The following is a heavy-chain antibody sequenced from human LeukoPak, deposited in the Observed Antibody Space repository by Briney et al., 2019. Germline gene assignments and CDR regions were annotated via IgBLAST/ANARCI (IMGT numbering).Heavy chain of an antibody. CDR2: VDPEDGET. Sequence: ASVKVSCXVSGYTFTGYYMHWVQQARGKGLEWMELVDPEDGETIYAEKFQGRVTITADTSTDTAYMELSSLRSEDTAVYYCATGFLGGGSSTNEDYWGQGTLVTVSS. CDR3: ATGFLGGGSSTNEDY. CDR1: GYTFTGYY. V-gene: IGHV1-69-2*01. J-gene: IGHJ4*02. D-gene: IGHD2-2*01.